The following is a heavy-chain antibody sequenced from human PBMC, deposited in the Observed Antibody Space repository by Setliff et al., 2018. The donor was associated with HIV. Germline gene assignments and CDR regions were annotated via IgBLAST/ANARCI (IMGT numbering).Heavy chain of an antibody. CDR1: GGSITGYF. D-gene: IGHD5-18*01. CDR2: IYYNGST. CDR3: ARDAERGYSYGYDY. V-gene: IGHV4-59*04. J-gene: IGHJ4*02. Sequence: SETLSLTCTVSGGSITGYFWNWIRQSPGKGLEWIGYIYYNGSTYYNPSLKSRVTMSVDTSKNQFSLKLSSVTAADTAVYYCARDAERGYSYGYDYWGQGTLVTVSS.